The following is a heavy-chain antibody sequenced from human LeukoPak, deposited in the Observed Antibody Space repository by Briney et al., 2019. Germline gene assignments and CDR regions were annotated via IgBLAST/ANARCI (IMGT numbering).Heavy chain of an antibody. J-gene: IGHJ4*02. CDR1: GGSISSSSYY. CDR2: INYSGST. CDR3: ARDQVSSSSTIAY. Sequence: SETLSLTCTVSGGSISSSSYYWGWIRQPPGKGLEWIGSINYSGSTYYNPSLKSRVTISSNTSKNHFSLKLSSVTAADTAVYYCARDQVSSSSTIAYWGQGTLVTVSS. V-gene: IGHV4-39*02. D-gene: IGHD6-6*01.